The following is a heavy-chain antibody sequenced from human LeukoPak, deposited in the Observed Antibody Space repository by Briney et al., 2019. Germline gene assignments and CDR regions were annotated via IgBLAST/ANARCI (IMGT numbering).Heavy chain of an antibody. J-gene: IGHJ4*02. V-gene: IGHV4-4*02. CDR1: GGSISSSNW. CDR3: ARATYYYGSGSYYSD. CDR2: IYHSGST. Sequence: SETLSLTCAVSGGSISSSNWWSWVRQPPGKGLEWIGDIYHSGSTNYNPSLKSRVTISVDKSKNQFSLKLSSVTAADTAVYYCARATYYYGSGSYYSDWGQGTLVTVSS. D-gene: IGHD3-10*01.